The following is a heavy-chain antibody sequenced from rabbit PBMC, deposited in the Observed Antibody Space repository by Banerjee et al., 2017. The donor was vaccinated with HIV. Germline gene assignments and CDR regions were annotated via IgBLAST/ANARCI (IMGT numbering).Heavy chain of an antibody. CDR1: GFSFSSSYW. J-gene: IGHJ4*01. CDR2: IYTVSDST. CDR3: ARDRGSNWDYFAL. Sequence: QEQLKESGGDLVTPGGTLTLTCTASGFSFSSSYWICWVRQAPGKGLELIACIYTVSDSTWYASWAKGRFTISKTSSTTVTLQMTSLTAADTATYFCARDRGSNWDYFALWGPGTLVTVS. V-gene: IGHV1S45*01. D-gene: IGHD4-2*01.